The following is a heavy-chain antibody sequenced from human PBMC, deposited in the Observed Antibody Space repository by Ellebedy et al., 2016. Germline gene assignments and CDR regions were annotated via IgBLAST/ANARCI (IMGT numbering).Heavy chain of an antibody. J-gene: IGHJ4*02. Sequence: GGSLRLXXAGSGFTFNYYALHWLRQAPGKGLEWVSGISWDSAVIGYGGSVKGRFTISKDSAKNYLYLQMNSLRPEDTAFYYCAKGTMDYFYHWGQGTLVTVSS. V-gene: IGHV3-9*01. CDR1: GFTFNYYA. CDR3: AKGTMDYFYH. CDR2: ISWDSAVI. D-gene: IGHD4/OR15-4a*01.